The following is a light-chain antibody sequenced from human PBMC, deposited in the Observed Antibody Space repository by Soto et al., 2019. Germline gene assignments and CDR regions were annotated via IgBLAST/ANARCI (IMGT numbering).Light chain of an antibody. CDR3: HQTYSPPDT. V-gene: IGKV1-39*01. CDR1: QSIDTH. Sequence: DIRMTQSPSSLSASVGDRVTITCRASQSIDTHLNWYQQHPGKAPNALIYEASNLQSGVPARFSGRGSGTDFPRTISGLQHDDSATYYCHQTYSPPDTFGQGTKGEIK. CDR2: EAS. J-gene: IGKJ1*01.